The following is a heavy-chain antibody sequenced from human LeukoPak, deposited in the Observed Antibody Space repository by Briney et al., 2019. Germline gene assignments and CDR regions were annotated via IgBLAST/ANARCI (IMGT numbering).Heavy chain of an antibody. D-gene: IGHD4-23*01. Sequence: GGSLRLSCAASGFTFSSYAMHWVRQAPGKGLEWVAVISYDGSNKYYADSVKGRFTISRDNSKNTLYLQMNSLRAEDTAVYYCARAFDYGGNSPEDYYYYYMDVWGKGTTVTVSS. V-gene: IGHV3-30-3*01. CDR3: ARAFDYGGNSPEDYYYYYMDV. J-gene: IGHJ6*03. CDR1: GFTFSSYA. CDR2: ISYDGSNK.